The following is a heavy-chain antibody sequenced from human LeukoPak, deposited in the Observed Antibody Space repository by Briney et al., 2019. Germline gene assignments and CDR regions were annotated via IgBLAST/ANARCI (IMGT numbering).Heavy chain of an antibody. V-gene: IGHV4-59*01. CDR2: IYHSGST. CDR3: ASTERWLAFDF. CDR1: GGSISSYY. Sequence: SETLSLTCTVSGGSISSYYWSWVRQPPGKELEWIGNIYHSGSTNYNPSLKSRVTISLDTSKNQFSLKLSSVTAADTAVYYCASTERWLAFDFWGQGTLVTVS. J-gene: IGHJ4*02. D-gene: IGHD6-19*01.